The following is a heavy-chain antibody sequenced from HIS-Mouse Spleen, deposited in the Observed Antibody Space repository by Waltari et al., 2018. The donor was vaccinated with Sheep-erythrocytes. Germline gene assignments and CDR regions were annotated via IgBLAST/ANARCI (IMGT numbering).Heavy chain of an antibody. V-gene: IGHV3-7*01. Sequence: EVQLVESGGGLVQPGGSLRLSCAASGFTFSNYWMNWVRQAPGKGLEWVANIKQDGSEKYYVDSVKGRFTISRDNAKNSLYLQMNSLRAEDTAVYYCARVTAAAIDYWGQGTLVTVSS. CDR1: GFTFSNYW. CDR3: ARVTAAAIDY. D-gene: IGHD6-13*01. J-gene: IGHJ4*02. CDR2: IKQDGSEK.